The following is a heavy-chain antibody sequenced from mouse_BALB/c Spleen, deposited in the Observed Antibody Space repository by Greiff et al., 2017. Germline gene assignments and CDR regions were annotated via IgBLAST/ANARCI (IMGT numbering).Heavy chain of an antibody. D-gene: IGHD3-2*01. CDR1: GYTFTSYV. CDR2: INPYNDGT. J-gene: IGHJ2*01. CDR3: ASDSSGYKYYFDY. Sequence: VHVKQSGPELVKPGASVKMSCKASGYTFTSYVMHWVKQKPGQGLEWIGYINPYNDGTKYNEKFKGKATLTSDKSSSTAYMELSSLTSEDSAVYYCASDSSGYKYYFDYWGQGTTLTVSS. V-gene: IGHV1-14*01.